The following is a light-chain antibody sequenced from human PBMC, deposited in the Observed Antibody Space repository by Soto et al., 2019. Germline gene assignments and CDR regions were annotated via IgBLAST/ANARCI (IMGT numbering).Light chain of an antibody. CDR3: QQYGSSPALT. V-gene: IGKV3-20*01. Sequence: EIVLTQSPGTLSLSPGERATLSCRASQSVSNNYLAWYQQKPCQAPRLLIYDTSDRATGSPDRFSGGGSGTDFTLTISRLEPQDFAVYYCQQYGSSPALTFGGGTKVDIK. CDR1: QSVSNNY. J-gene: IGKJ4*01. CDR2: DTS.